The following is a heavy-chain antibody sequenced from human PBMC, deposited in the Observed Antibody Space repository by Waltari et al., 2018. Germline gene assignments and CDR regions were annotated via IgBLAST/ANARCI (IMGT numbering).Heavy chain of an antibody. J-gene: IGHJ4*02. CDR3: ANIERAGRIDY. D-gene: IGHD6-19*01. Sequence: QVQLQESGPGLVKPSETLSLTCTVSGFSISSGYYWGWIRQPPGKGLEWIGTVHHGGSTYYNPSLKSRVTMSVDTSKNQFSLKLSSVTAADMAVYYCANIERAGRIDYWGQGTLVTVSS. CDR1: GFSISSGYY. CDR2: VHHGGST. V-gene: IGHV4-38-2*02.